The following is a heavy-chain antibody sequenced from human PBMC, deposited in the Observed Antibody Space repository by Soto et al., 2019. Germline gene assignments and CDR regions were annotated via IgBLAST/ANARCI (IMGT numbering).Heavy chain of an antibody. CDR3: ARGSYDILTGYLNWFDP. D-gene: IGHD3-9*01. J-gene: IGHJ5*02. CDR2: IYHSGST. V-gene: IGHV4-30-2*01. Sequence: PSETLSLTCAVSGGSISSGGYSWSWIRQPPGKGLEWIGYIYHSGSTYYNPSLKSRVTISVDTSKNQFSLKLSSVTAADTAVYYCARGSYDILTGYLNWFDPWGQGTLVTVSS. CDR1: GGSISSGGYS.